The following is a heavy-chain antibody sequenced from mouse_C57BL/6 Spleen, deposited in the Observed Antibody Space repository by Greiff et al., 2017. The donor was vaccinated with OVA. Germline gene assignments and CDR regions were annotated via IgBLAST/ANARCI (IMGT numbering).Heavy chain of an antibody. CDR1: GFTFSSYT. V-gene: IGHV5-9*01. CDR3: ARADYYGSSYDY. D-gene: IGHD1-1*01. CDR2: ISGGGGNT. J-gene: IGHJ2*01. Sequence: EVQVVESGGGLVKPGGSLKLSCAASGFTFSSYTMSWVRQTPEKRLEWVATISGGGGNTYYPDSVKGRFTISRDNAKNTLYLQMSSLRSEDTALYYCARADYYGSSYDYWGQGTTLTVSS.